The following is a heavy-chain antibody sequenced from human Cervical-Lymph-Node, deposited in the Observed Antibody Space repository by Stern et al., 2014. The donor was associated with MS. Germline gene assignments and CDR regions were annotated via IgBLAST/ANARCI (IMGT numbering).Heavy chain of an antibody. V-gene: IGHV3-21*01. CDR3: ARDRAVAGYFDY. D-gene: IGHD6-19*01. J-gene: IGHJ4*02. Sequence: EVHLVESGGGLVKPGGSLRLSCAASGFTFSSYSMNWVRQAPGKGLEWVSSISSSSSYIYYADSVKGRFTISRDNAKNSLYLQMNSLRAEDTAVYYCARDRAVAGYFDYWGQGTLVTVSS. CDR2: ISSSSSYI. CDR1: GFTFSSYS.